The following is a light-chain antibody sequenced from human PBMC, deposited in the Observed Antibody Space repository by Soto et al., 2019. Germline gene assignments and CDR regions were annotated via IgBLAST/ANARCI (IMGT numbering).Light chain of an antibody. J-gene: IGKJ4*01. Sequence: EIVLTQSPATLSLSPGERATLSCRASQSVSSYLAWYQQKPGQAPRLLIYDASTRATGIPASFSGSGSGTDFTLTINSLEPQDFAVYYRQQRSNWPFLTFGGGTKVEIK. CDR3: QQRSNWPFLT. CDR2: DAS. V-gene: IGKV3-11*01. CDR1: QSVSSY.